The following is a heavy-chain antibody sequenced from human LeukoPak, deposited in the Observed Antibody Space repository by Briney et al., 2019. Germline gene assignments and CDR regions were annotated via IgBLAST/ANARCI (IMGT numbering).Heavy chain of an antibody. J-gene: IGHJ4*02. Sequence: SQTLSLTCTVSGGSISGSTYYWGWIRQPAGKGLEWIGRIYASGSISYNPSLKSRATISVDTSKNQFSLKLSSATAADTAIYYCARDGGSYSLDYWGRGTLVTVSS. CDR1: GGSISGSTYY. V-gene: IGHV4-61*02. CDR3: ARDGGSYSLDY. CDR2: IYASGSI. D-gene: IGHD1-26*01.